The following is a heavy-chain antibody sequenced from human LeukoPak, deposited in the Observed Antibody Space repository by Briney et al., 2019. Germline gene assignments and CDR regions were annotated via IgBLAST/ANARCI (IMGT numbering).Heavy chain of an antibody. Sequence: PGGSLRLSCVASGFTFSSYWMSWVRQAPGKRLEWVANINQGGSEKYYVDSVKGRFTISRDKAKNSLFLQMNSLRAEDTAVYYCALGGSWFDSWGQGTLVTVSS. J-gene: IGHJ5*01. V-gene: IGHV3-7*01. D-gene: IGHD2-15*01. CDR3: ALGGSWFDS. CDR1: GFTFSSYW. CDR2: INQGGSEK.